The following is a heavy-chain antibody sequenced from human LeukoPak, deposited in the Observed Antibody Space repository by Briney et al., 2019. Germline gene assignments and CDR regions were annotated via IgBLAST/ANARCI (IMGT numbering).Heavy chain of an antibody. V-gene: IGHV1-2*02. J-gene: IGHJ4*02. D-gene: IGHD2-8*01. CDR2: INPNSGGT. CDR3: ARDQTGDCTNGVCYTADY. CDR1: GYTFTGYY. Sequence: ASVKVSCKASGYTFTGYYMHWVRQAPGQGLEWMGWINPNSGGTNYAQKFQGRVTMTRDTPISAAYMELSRLRSDDTAVYYCARDQTGDCTNGVCYTADYWGQGTLVTVSS.